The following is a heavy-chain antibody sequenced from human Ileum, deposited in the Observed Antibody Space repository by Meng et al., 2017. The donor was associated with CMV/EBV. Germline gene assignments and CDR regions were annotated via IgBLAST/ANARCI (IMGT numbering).Heavy chain of an antibody. CDR3: AKQITITNYYYYYAMDV. Sequence: GGSLRLSCAASGFTFSSSGLHWVRQAPGKGLEWVAVIWSDGTSKHYTDSVKGRFTISRDNSKNTMYLQMNSLRAEDMAVYYCAKQITITNYYYYYAMDVWGQGTTVTVSS. D-gene: IGHD5-24*01. V-gene: IGHV3-33*06. CDR2: IWSDGTSK. J-gene: IGHJ6*02. CDR1: GFTFSSSG.